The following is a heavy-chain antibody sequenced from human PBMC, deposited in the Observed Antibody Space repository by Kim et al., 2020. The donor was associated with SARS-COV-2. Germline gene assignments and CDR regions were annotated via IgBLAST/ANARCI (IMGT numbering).Heavy chain of an antibody. Sequence: SLKSRVTMSVDTSKNQFSLKLSSVTAADTAVYYCAREADDFWSGYYIPEYWGQGTLVTVSS. CDR3: AREADDFWSGYYIPEY. V-gene: IGHV4-4*07. D-gene: IGHD3-3*01. J-gene: IGHJ4*02.